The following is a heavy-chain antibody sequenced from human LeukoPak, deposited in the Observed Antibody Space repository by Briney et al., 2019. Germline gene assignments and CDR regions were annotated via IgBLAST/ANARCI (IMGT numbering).Heavy chain of an antibody. CDR1: GYTFTGYY. V-gene: IGHV1-2*02. CDR2: INPNSGGT. Sequence: GASVKVSCKASGYTFTGYYMHWVRQAPGQGLEWMGWINPNSGGTKYAQKFQGRVTMTRDTSISTAYMELSSLRSEDTAVYYCARPIYGSGSYYRQDAFDIWGQGTMVTVSS. D-gene: IGHD3-10*01. CDR3: ARPIYGSGSYYRQDAFDI. J-gene: IGHJ3*02.